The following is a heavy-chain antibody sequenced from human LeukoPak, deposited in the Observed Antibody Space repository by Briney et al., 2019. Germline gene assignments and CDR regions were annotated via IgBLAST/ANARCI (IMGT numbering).Heavy chain of an antibody. CDR1: GFIFRSYS. D-gene: IGHD1-1*01. V-gene: IGHV3-21*01. Sequence: PGGSLRLSCAASGFIFRSYSMDWVRQAPGKGLEWVSSITGSSSYISYADSVKGRFIISRDNAENSLFLQMNSLRPEDTAVYFCARDRLEGGETFDSWGQGTLVTVSS. J-gene: IGHJ4*02. CDR3: ARDRLEGGETFDS. CDR2: ITGSSSYI.